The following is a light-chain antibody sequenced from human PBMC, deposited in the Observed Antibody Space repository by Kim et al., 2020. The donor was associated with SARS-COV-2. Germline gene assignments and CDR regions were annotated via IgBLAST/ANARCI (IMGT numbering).Light chain of an antibody. J-gene: IGLJ2*01. CDR1: VLAKKY. Sequence: SVSVSPGQTARITCSGDVLAKKYTRWFQQKPGQAPVLVIYTDSERPSGIPERFSGSSSGTTVTLTISGAQVEDEADYYCYSAVPAVFGGGTQLTVL. CDR2: TDS. CDR3: YSAVPAV. V-gene: IGLV3-27*01.